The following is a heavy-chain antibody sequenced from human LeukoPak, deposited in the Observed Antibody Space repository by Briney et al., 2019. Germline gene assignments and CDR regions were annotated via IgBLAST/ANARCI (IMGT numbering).Heavy chain of an antibody. D-gene: IGHD6-13*01. CDR3: ARDPLTSTWSPYYFTLDV. CDR1: GYSFTSYA. CDR2: ISAYDGDT. V-gene: IGHV1-18*01. Sequence: ASVEVSCKASGYSFTSYAYNWVRQAPGRGLEWMGWISAYDGDTKYAQDLQGRVTMTTDTSTRTAYMELMRLTSDDTAVYYCARDPLTSTWSPYYFTLDVWGQGSKGRVSS. J-gene: IGHJ6*02.